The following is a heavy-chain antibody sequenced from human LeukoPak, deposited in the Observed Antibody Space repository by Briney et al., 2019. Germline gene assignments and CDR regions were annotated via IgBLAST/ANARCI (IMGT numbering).Heavy chain of an antibody. Sequence: GGSLRLSCAASGSTFSSYWMSWVRQAPGKGLEWVANIKQDESEKYYVDSVKGRFTISRDNAKNSLYLQMNSLRAEDTAVYYCARPHSSSRTNDAFDIWGQGTMVTVSS. V-gene: IGHV3-7*01. CDR2: IKQDESEK. CDR3: ARPHSSSRTNDAFDI. J-gene: IGHJ3*02. D-gene: IGHD6-13*01. CDR1: GSTFSSYW.